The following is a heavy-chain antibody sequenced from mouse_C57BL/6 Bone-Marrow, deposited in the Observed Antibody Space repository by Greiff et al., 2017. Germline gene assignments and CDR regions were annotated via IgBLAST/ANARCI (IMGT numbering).Heavy chain of an antibody. CDR3: ARRPNYYGSSYLYAMDY. V-gene: IGHV1-55*01. D-gene: IGHD1-1*01. J-gene: IGHJ4*01. CDR2: IYPGSGST. Sequence: VQLQQPGAELVKPGASVKMSCKASGYTFTSYWITWVKQRPGQGLEWIGDIYPGSGSTNYNEKFKSKATLTVDTSSSTAYMQLSSLTSEDSAVYYCARRPNYYGSSYLYAMDYWGQGTSVTVSS. CDR1: GYTFTSYW.